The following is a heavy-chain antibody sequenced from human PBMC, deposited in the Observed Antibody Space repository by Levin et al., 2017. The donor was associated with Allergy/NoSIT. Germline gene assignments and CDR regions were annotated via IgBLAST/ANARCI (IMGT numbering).Heavy chain of an antibody. CDR2: INHSGST. D-gene: IGHD3-10*01. CDR3: ARGQLGRVRGVSRSNWFDP. Sequence: PSETLSLTCAVYGGSFSGYYWSWIRQPPGKGLEWIGEINHSGSTNYNPSLKSRVTISVDTSKNQFSLKLSSVTAADTAVYYCARGQLGRVRGVSRSNWFDPWGQGTLVTVSS. J-gene: IGHJ5*02. CDR1: GGSFSGYY. V-gene: IGHV4-34*01.